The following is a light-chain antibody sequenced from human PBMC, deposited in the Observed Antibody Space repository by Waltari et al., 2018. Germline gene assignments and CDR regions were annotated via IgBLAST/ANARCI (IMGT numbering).Light chain of an antibody. V-gene: IGKV1-39*01. CDR2: AAS. CDR1: QSITIY. CDR3: QQSYSALT. J-gene: IGKJ4*01. Sequence: DIQMTQSPSSLSASVGDRVTITCRASQSITIYLNWYQHKPGKAPKLLIYAASSLQGRVPTRFSGSGSGTDFNLTISTLQPEDFATYYCQQSYSALTFGGGTKVEIK.